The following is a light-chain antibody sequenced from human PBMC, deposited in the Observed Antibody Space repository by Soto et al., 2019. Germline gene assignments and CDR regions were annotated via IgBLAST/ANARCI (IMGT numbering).Light chain of an antibody. CDR2: DAS. CDR1: QSISSW. Sequence: DIQMTQSPSTLSASVGDRVTITCRASQSISSWLAWYQQKPGKAPKLLIYDASSLESGVPSRFSGSGSGTELSLTISRLQPDDFATYYCQQYNIYSTFGQGTKLEIK. J-gene: IGKJ2*01. V-gene: IGKV1-5*01. CDR3: QQYNIYST.